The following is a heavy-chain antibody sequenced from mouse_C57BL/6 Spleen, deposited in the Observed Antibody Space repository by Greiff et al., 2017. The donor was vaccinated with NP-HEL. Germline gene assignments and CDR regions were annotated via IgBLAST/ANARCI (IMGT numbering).Heavy chain of an antibody. J-gene: IGHJ4*01. CDR2: ISSGGDYI. Sequence: EVHLVESGEGLVKPGGSLKLSCAASGFTFSSYAMSWVRQTPEKRLEWVAYISSGGDYIYYADTVKGRFTISRDNARNTLYLQMSSLKSEDTAMYYCTREGYYGSSSLYAMDYWGQGTSVTVSS. D-gene: IGHD1-1*01. CDR1: GFTFSSYA. V-gene: IGHV5-9-1*02. CDR3: TREGYYGSSSLYAMDY.